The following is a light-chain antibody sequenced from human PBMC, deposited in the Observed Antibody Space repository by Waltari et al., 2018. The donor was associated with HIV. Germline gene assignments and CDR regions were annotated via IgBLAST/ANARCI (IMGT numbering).Light chain of an antibody. Sequence: QSALPQPPSASGSPGQSVTIPCTGQASEVGAYNYVSWYQQHPGKPPKLIIYEVFKRPSGVPDRCSGSKSGNTASLTVSGLQAEDEANYYCASYAGRNTLVFGGGTKLTVL. V-gene: IGLV2-8*01. CDR1: ASEVGAYNY. J-gene: IGLJ2*01. CDR3: ASYAGRNTLV. CDR2: EVF.